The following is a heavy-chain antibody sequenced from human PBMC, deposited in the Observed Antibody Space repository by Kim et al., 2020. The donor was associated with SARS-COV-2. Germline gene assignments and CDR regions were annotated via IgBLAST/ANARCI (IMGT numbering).Heavy chain of an antibody. Sequence: KSRVTISVDTSKNQFSLKLGSVTAADTAVYYCARGCSSTSCYAYYYGMDVWGQGTTVTVSS. D-gene: IGHD2-2*01. V-gene: IGHV4-59*09. J-gene: IGHJ6*02. CDR3: ARGCSSTSCYAYYYGMDV.